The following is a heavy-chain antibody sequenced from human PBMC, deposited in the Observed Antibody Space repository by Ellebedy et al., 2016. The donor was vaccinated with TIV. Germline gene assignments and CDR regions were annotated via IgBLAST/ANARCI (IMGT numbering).Heavy chain of an antibody. V-gene: IGHV4-4*07. J-gene: IGHJ4*02. CDR1: GGSISSYY. D-gene: IGHD3-10*01. CDR2: IYTSGST. Sequence: SETLSLXCTVSGGSISSYYWSWIRQPAGKGLEWIGRIYTSGSTNYNPSLKSRVTMSVDTSKNQFSLKLSSVTAADTGVYYCAREDKYYGSGRLRMVSWGQGTLVTVSS. CDR3: AREDKYYGSGRLRMVS.